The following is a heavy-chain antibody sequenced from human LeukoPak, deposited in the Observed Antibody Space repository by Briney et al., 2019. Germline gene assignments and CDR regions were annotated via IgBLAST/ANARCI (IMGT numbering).Heavy chain of an antibody. CDR1: GYSFTSHY. CDR3: ATRTVFAFDY. Sequence: ASVKVSCKSSGYSFTSHYMHWVRQAPGQGLEWMGIINHRGGSTSYAQRCQGRVTMTRDTSTSIVYMELSSLRSADTAVYYCATRTVFAFDYWGQGTLVTVSS. V-gene: IGHV1-46*01. J-gene: IGHJ4*02. D-gene: IGHD2-8*02. CDR2: INHRGGST.